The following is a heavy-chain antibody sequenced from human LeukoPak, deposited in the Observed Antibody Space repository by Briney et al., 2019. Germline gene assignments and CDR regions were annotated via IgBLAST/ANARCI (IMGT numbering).Heavy chain of an antibody. D-gene: IGHD4-17*01. J-gene: IGHJ4*02. CDR1: GYTFTNYY. CDR3: ARDVYAKVTSVTTVGY. Sequence: ASVKVSCKASGYTFTNYYMHWVRQAPGQGLEWMGWISVYNGNTRYVQKFQDRVTMTTDTSTNTAYMELRSLRSDDTAVYYCARDVYAKVTSVTTVGYWGQGTLVTVSS. V-gene: IGHV1-18*04. CDR2: ISVYNGNT.